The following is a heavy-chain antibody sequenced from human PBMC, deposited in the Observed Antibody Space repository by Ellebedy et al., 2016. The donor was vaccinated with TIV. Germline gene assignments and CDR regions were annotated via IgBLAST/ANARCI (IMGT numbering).Heavy chain of an antibody. J-gene: IGHJ6*02. CDR2: IYNSGST. V-gene: IGHV4-61*01. D-gene: IGHD2-8*02. Sequence: MPSETLSLTCTVSGGSVNSGSYYWTWIRQTPGRGLEWIGYIYNSGSTNYNPSLKSRVTISGGASENQFSLMLRSVAAADTAVYYCARVSLVRGYYAGLDVWGQGTTVTVSS. CDR3: ARVSLVRGYYAGLDV. CDR1: GGSVNSGSYY.